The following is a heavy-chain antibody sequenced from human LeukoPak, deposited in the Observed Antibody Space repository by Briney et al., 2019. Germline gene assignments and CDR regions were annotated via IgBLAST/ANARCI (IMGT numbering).Heavy chain of an antibody. CDR2: IYHSGST. CDR3: ARGYCSGGSCYSVDYFDY. CDR1: GGSISSGGYS. V-gene: IGHV4-30-2*01. Sequence: SQTLSLTCAVPGGSISSGGYSWSWIRQPPGKGLEWIGYIYHSGSTYYNPSLKSRVTISVDRSKNQFSLKLSSVTAADTAVYYCARGYCSGGSCYSVDYFDYWGQGTLVTVSS. J-gene: IGHJ4*02. D-gene: IGHD2-15*01.